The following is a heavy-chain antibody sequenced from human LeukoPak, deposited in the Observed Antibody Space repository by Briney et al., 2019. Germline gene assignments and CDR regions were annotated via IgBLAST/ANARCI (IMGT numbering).Heavy chain of an antibody. CDR3: ARGAYDSSGYYFRLLWSILDWFDP. J-gene: IGHJ5*02. V-gene: IGHV1-46*01. Sequence: ASVKVSCKVSGYTITSYYMHWVRQAPGQGLEWMGIINPSGGSTSYAQKFQGRVTMTRDTSTSTVYMELSSLRSEDTAVYYCARGAYDSSGYYFRLLWSILDWFDPWGQGTLVTVSS. CDR1: GYTITSYY. D-gene: IGHD3-22*01. CDR2: INPSGGST.